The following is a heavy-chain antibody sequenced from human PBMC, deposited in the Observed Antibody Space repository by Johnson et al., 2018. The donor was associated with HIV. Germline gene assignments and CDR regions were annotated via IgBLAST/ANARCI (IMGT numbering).Heavy chain of an antibody. Sequence: VQLVESGGGLVQPGGSLRLSCAASGFTFSNYAMSWVRQAPGKGLEWVSAISGSGANTYYADSVKGRFTISRDNSKNTLYLQMNSLRAEDTAVYYCARGLIIQLWLQAAFDIWGQGTMVTVSS. D-gene: IGHD5-18*01. CDR1: GFTFSNYA. J-gene: IGHJ3*02. CDR2: ISGSGANT. V-gene: IGHV3-23*04. CDR3: ARGLIIQLWLQAAFDI.